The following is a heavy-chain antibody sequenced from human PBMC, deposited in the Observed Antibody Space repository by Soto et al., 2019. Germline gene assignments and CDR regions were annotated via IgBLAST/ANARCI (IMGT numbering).Heavy chain of an antibody. CDR2: IYYSGRT. D-gene: IGHD5-12*01. CDR1: GGSVSSRSHF. CDR3: ARYDAESGSNKLDP. J-gene: IGHJ5*02. V-gene: IGHV4-61*01. Sequence: QVQLQESGPGLVKPSETLSVTCTVSGGSVSSRSHFWSWIRQPPGGGLQWIGYIYYSGRTNYNPSLKSRATLSVDTSRNQFSLRLTSVNAADTAVYYCARYDAESGSNKLDPWGQGTLVTVSS.